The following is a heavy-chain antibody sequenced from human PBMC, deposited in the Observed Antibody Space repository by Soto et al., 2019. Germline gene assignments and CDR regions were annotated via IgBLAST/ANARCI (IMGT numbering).Heavy chain of an antibody. Sequence: GGSLRLSCSASGFTFSSYAMYWVRQAPGKGLEYVSAISSNGGSTYYADSVKGRFTISRDNSKNTLYLQMSSLRAEDTAVYYCVKPNYDSSGYYPLSYYYYGMDVWGQGTTVTVSS. J-gene: IGHJ6*02. CDR1: GFTFSSYA. CDR3: VKPNYDSSGYYPLSYYYYGMDV. CDR2: ISSNGGST. D-gene: IGHD3-22*01. V-gene: IGHV3-64D*06.